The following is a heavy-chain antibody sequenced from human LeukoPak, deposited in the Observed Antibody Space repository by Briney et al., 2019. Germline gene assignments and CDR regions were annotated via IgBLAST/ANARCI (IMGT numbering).Heavy chain of an antibody. J-gene: IGHJ4*02. Sequence: PGGSLRLSCAASGFTFSSYEMNWVRQAPGKGLEWVSYISSSGSTIYYADSVKGRFTISRDNAKNSLYLQMNSLRAEDTAVYYCARESRGYSYGHFDYWGQGTLVTVSS. CDR1: GFTFSSYE. V-gene: IGHV3-48*03. CDR3: ARESRGYSYGHFDY. CDR2: ISSSGSTI. D-gene: IGHD5-18*01.